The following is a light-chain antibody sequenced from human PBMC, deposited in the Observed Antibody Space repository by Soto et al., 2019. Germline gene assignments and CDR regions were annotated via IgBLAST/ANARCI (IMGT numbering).Light chain of an antibody. CDR1: SSNIGSNT. Sequence: QSVLTQPPSASGTPGQRVTISCSGSSSNIGSNTVNWYQQLPGTAPKLLIYSINQRPSGVPDRFSGSKSGTSASLTISGLQAEDEADYYCCSYAGSYVFGTGTKLTVL. J-gene: IGLJ1*01. CDR3: CSYAGSYV. V-gene: IGLV1-44*01. CDR2: SIN.